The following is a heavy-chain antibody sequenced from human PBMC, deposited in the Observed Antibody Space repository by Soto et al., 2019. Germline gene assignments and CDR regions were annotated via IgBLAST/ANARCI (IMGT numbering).Heavy chain of an antibody. V-gene: IGHV3-11*01. Sequence: GGSLRLSCAASGFTLSDYYMSWMRQAPGKGLEWLSYISSSGTTIYYADSVTGRFTISRDNAKNSLYLQMNSLRAEDTAVYYCATIIMIRGVIGRWGQGTLVTVSS. D-gene: IGHD3-10*01. CDR2: ISSSGTTI. J-gene: IGHJ4*02. CDR3: ATIIMIRGVIGR. CDR1: GFTLSDYY.